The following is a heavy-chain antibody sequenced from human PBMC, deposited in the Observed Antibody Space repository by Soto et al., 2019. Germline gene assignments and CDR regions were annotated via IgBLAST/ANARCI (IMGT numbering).Heavy chain of an antibody. D-gene: IGHD1-26*01. CDR3: ARDTHAGFTHYFDP. V-gene: IGHV4-31*03. CDR2: IERSGST. J-gene: IGHJ5*02. Sequence: SETLSLTCSVSSGSVNVGGYFWTWIRQVPGKGLEWIGNIERSGSTSYNPSLKSRLTISVDTSKNQFSLILTSVTAADTAVYFCARDTHAGFTHYFDPWGQGTLVTVSS. CDR1: SGSVNVGGYF.